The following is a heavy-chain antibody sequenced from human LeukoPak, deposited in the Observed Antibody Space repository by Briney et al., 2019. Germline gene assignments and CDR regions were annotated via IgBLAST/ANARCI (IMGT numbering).Heavy chain of an antibody. J-gene: IGHJ5*02. CDR3: ARHGAGGSSWYWDWFDP. D-gene: IGHD6-13*01. V-gene: IGHV4-30-2*04. CDR2: IYHSGST. Sequence: SWIRQPPGEGLEWMGYIYHSGSTYYNPSLKSRVTISVDRSKNQFSLKLSSVTAADTAVYYCARHGAGGSSWYWDWFDPWGQGTLVTVSS.